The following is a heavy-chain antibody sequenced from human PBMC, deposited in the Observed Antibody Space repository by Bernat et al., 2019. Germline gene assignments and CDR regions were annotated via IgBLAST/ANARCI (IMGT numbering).Heavy chain of an antibody. CDR3: ARGLGPRRLGWFDP. Sequence: QVQLVQSGAEVKKPGASVKVSCKASGYTFTSYDINWVRQAIGQGLEWMGWMNPNSGNTGYVQKYQGRVTMTRSTSISTAYMELSSLRAEDTAECYCARGLGPRRLGWFDPWGQGTLVTVSS. V-gene: IGHV1-8*01. J-gene: IGHJ5*01. CDR1: GYTFTSYD. CDR2: MNPNSGNT.